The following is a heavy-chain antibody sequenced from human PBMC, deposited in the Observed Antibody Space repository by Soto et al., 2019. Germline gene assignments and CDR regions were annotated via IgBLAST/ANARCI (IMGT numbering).Heavy chain of an antibody. CDR1: GGSFSGYY. D-gene: IGHD3-10*01. CDR3: ARAKWGTTFSDSESYYFNKYYYGTDI. V-gene: IGHV4-34*01. CDR2: INHSGST. Sequence: SETLSLTCAVYGGSFSGYYWSWIRQPPGKGLEWIGEINHSGSTNYNPSLKSRVTISGDTSKNQFSLKLSSVTAADTAVYYCARAKWGTTFSDSESYYFNKYYYGTDIWGQGTTVTVSS. J-gene: IGHJ6*02.